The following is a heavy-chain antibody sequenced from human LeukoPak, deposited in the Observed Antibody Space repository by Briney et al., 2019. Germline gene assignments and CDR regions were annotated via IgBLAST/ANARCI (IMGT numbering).Heavy chain of an antibody. CDR1: GGAVTGSTYY. CDR2: MYDSGST. J-gene: IGHJ4*02. D-gene: IGHD3-22*01. CDR3: AWHYYGNTGYYYLDH. V-gene: IGHV4-39*01. Sequence: SETLSLTCNVSGGAVTGSTYYWAWIRQPPGKGLEWIGSMYDSGSTYYNPSLKSRVTISVDTSKNQFSLKLTSVTAADTATYYCAWHYYGNTGYYYLDHWGQGTLVTVSS.